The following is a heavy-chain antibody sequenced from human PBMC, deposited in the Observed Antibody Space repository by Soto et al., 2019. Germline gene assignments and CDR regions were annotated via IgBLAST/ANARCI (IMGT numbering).Heavy chain of an antibody. J-gene: IGHJ5*02. CDR1: GYTFTSYA. CDR3: ARDLRVPAAKRFDP. Sequence: QVQLVQSGAEVKKPGASVKVSCKASGYTFTSYAMHWVRQAPGQRLEWMGWINAGNGNTKYSQKFQGRVTITRDTSASTAYMELSSLRSEDTAVYYCARDLRVPAAKRFDPWGQGTLVTVSS. V-gene: IGHV1-3*01. D-gene: IGHD2-2*01. CDR2: INAGNGNT.